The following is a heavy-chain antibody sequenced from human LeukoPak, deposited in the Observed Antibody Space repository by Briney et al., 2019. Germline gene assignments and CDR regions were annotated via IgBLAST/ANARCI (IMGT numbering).Heavy chain of an antibody. J-gene: IGHJ4*02. CDR3: ARGRVLAASLRF. D-gene: IGHD6-25*01. CDR1: GGSISSSSNY. CDR2: IYYSGST. Sequence: SETLSLTCTVSGGSISSSSNYWGWIRQPPGKGLEWIGSIYYSGSTYYNPSLKSRVTISVDTSKNQFSLKLSSVTAADTAVYYCARGRVLAASLRFWGQGTLVTVSS. V-gene: IGHV4-39*01.